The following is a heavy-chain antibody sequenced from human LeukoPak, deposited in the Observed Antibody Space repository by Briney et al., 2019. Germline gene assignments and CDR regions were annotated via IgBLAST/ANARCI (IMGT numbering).Heavy chain of an antibody. CDR2: IYYSGST. Sequence: SETLSLTCAVYGGSFSGYYWSWIRQPPGKGLEWIGYIYYSGSTYYNPSLKSRVTISVDTSKNQFSLKLSSVTAADTAVYYCAREIKGNTMVRGAVYGMDVWGKGTTVTVSS. V-gene: IGHV4-34*09. D-gene: IGHD3-10*01. CDR1: GGSFSGYY. CDR3: AREIKGNTMVRGAVYGMDV. J-gene: IGHJ6*04.